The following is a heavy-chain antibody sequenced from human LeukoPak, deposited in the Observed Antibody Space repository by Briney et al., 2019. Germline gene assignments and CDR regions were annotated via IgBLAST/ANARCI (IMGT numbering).Heavy chain of an antibody. CDR1: GGSVSSGSYY. CDR2: IYYSGST. CDR3: ARGGGLGATRDYYYYYGMDV. J-gene: IGHJ6*02. V-gene: IGHV4-61*01. D-gene: IGHD1-26*01. Sequence: SGTLSLTCTVSGGSVSSGSYYWSWIRQPPGKGLEWIGYIYYSGSTNYNPSLKSRVTISVDTSKNQFSLKLSSVTAADTAVYYCARGGGLGATRDYYYYYGMDVWGQGTTVTVSS.